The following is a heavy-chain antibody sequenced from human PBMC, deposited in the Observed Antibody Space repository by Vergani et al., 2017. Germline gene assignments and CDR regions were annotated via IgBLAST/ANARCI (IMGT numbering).Heavy chain of an antibody. CDR3: ARGGAYCGGDCYKLEVANFDY. Sequence: QVQLVESGGGVVQPGRSLRLSCAASGFTFSSYAMHWVRQAPGKGLEWVAVISYDGSNNYYADSVKGRFTISRDNSKNTLYLQMNSLRAEDTAVYYCARGGAYCGGDCYKLEVANFDYWGQGTLVTVSS. V-gene: IGHV3-30-3*01. CDR1: GFTFSSYA. CDR2: ISYDGSNN. D-gene: IGHD2-21*01. J-gene: IGHJ4*02.